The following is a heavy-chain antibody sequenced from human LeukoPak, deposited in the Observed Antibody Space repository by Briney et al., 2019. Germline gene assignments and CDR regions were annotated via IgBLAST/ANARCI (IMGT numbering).Heavy chain of an antibody. CDR1: GGSFSGYY. CDR2: INHSGST. Sequence: SETLSLTCAVYGGSFSGYYWSWIRQPPGKGLEWIGEINHSGSTNYNPSLKSRFTISVATSKTQFSLKLSSVTAADTAVYYCARWVGLVPAAMCSGMAVWGQGPPVPVSS. D-gene: IGHD2-2*01. CDR3: ARWVGLVPAAMCSGMAV. J-gene: IGHJ6*02. V-gene: IGHV4-34*01.